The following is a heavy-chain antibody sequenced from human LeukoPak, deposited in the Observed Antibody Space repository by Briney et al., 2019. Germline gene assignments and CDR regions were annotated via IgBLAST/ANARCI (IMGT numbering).Heavy chain of an antibody. J-gene: IGHJ4*02. D-gene: IGHD1-1*01. CDR1: GYSVSSGLF. Sequence: SETLSLICTVSGYSVSSGLFWGWIRQPPGKELEWGATIYHNGITHYNPSLKSRVTISVDTSKNQFSLKMSSVTAADTAVYYCTRGVALSDHGIIDSWGQGTLATVSS. CDR2: IYHNGIT. V-gene: IGHV4-38-2*02. CDR3: TRGVALSDHGIIDS.